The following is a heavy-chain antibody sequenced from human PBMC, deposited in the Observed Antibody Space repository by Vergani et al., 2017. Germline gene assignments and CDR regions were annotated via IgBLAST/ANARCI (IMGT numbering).Heavy chain of an antibody. V-gene: IGHV3-21*01. J-gene: IGHJ4*02. CDR3: ARAYSGSSNFDY. CDR1: GFTFSSYS. D-gene: IGHD1-26*01. CDR2: IRSSSSYI. Sequence: EVQLVESGGGLVKPGGSLRLSCAASGFTFSSYSMNWVRQAPGKGLEWASSIRSSSSYIYYADSVKGRFTISRDNAKNSLYLQMNSLRAEDTAVYYCARAYSGSSNFDYWGQGTLVTVSS.